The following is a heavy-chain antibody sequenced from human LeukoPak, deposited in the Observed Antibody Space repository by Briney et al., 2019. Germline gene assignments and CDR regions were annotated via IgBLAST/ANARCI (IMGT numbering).Heavy chain of an antibody. D-gene: IGHD3-10*01. CDR3: ARGLWFGELLSPFDY. V-gene: IGHV1-18*01. CDR1: GYTFTSYG. J-gene: IGHJ4*02. CDR2: ISAYNGNT. Sequence: GASVKVSCKASGYTFTSYGISWVRQAPGQGLEWMGWISAYNGNTNYAQKLQGRVTMTTDTSTSTAYMELRSLRSDDTAVYYCARGLWFGELLSPFDYWGQGTLVTVSS.